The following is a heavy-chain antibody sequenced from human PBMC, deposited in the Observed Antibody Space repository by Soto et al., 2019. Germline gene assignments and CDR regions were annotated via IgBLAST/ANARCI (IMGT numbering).Heavy chain of an antibody. Sequence: QVQLVESGGGVVQPGRSLRLSCAASGFTFSSYAMHWVRQAPGKGLEWVAVISYDGSNKYYADSVKGRFTISRDNSKITLYLQMNSLRAEDTAVYYCARDGKVGATTAWFDPWGQGTLVTVSS. CDR3: ARDGKVGATTAWFDP. CDR1: GFTFSSYA. J-gene: IGHJ5*02. D-gene: IGHD1-26*01. CDR2: ISYDGSNK. V-gene: IGHV3-30-3*01.